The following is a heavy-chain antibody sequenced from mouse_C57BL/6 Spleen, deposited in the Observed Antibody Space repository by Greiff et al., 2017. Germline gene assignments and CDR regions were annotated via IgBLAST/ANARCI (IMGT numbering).Heavy chain of an antibody. D-gene: IGHD1-1*01. V-gene: IGHV5-4*01. CDR3: ARDRVNYYGSSYYFDD. CDR1: GFTFSSYA. J-gene: IGHJ2*01. Sequence: EVMLVESGGGLVKPGGSLKLSCAASGFTFSSYAMSWVRQTPEKKLEWVATISDGGSYTYYPDNEKGLFTSSRDNAKNKLYLQMSHLKSEDTAMYYCARDRVNYYGSSYYFDDWGQGTTLTVSS. CDR2: ISDGGSYT.